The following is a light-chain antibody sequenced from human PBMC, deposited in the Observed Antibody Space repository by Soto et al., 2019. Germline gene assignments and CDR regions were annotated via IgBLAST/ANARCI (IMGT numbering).Light chain of an antibody. CDR3: CSYVGSPFV. CDR1: SSDVGGYNY. Sequence: QSALTQPRSVSGSPGQSVTISCTGTSSDVGGYNYVSWYQQYPGKAPKLMIYGVSKRPSGVPDRFSGSKSGNTASLTISGLQDEDEADYYCCSYVGSPFVFGTGTKLTVL. V-gene: IGLV2-11*01. CDR2: GVS. J-gene: IGLJ1*01.